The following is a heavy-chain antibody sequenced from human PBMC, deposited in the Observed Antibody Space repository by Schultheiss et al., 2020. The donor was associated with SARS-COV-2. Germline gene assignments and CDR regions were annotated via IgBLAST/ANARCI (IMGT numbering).Heavy chain of an antibody. V-gene: IGHV1-2*02. D-gene: IGHD4/OR15-4a*01. J-gene: IGHJ5*01. CDR2: INRNDAGT. Sequence: GESLKISCKASGYSFTGYYMHWLRQAPGQGLEWMGWINRNDAGTNYAQKFQGRVTMTRDTSISTAYMELSRLRSDDTAVYYCARDGALGRFDSWGQGTLVTVSS. CDR1: GYSFTGYY. CDR3: ARDGALGRFDS.